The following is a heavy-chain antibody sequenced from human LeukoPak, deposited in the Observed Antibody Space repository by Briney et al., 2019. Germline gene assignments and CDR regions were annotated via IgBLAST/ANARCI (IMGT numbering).Heavy chain of an antibody. CDR1: GYTFTSYG. CDR3: ARSAGHCNNGVCFTDYYIDV. CDR2: ISAYNGNT. D-gene: IGHD2-8*01. J-gene: IGHJ6*03. Sequence: GASVKVSCKASGYTFTSYGISWVRQAPGQGLEWMGWISAYNGNTNYAQKLQGRVTMTTDTSTSTAYMELRSLTSDDTAVYYCARSAGHCNNGVCFTDYYIDVWGTGTTVTVSS. V-gene: IGHV1-18*01.